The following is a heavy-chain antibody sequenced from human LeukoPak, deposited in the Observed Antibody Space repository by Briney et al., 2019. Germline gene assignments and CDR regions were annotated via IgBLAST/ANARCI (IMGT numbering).Heavy chain of an antibody. V-gene: IGHV1-2*02. Sequence: DSVKVSCKASGYTFTGYYMHWVRQAPGQGLEWMGWINPNSGGTNYAQKFQGRVTMTRDTPISTAYMELSRLRSDDTAVYYCARVGDLDRDFDYWGQGTLVTVSS. CDR3: ARVGDLDRDFDY. J-gene: IGHJ4*02. D-gene: IGHD3-10*01. CDR1: GYTFTGYY. CDR2: INPNSGGT.